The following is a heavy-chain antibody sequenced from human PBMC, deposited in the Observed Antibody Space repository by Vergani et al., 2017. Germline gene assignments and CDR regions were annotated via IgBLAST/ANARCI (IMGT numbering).Heavy chain of an antibody. CDR3: AGGIAVAGTDDY. CDR1: GYTFSTYG. Sequence: QVQLVQSGAEVKKPGASVKVSCKASGYTFSTYGISWVRQAPGQGLEWMGWISAYNGNTNYPEKFQGRLTMTTDTSTRTAYMELRSLRSDDTAVYYCAGGIAVAGTDDYWGQGTLVTVSS. J-gene: IGHJ4*02. D-gene: IGHD6-19*01. V-gene: IGHV1-18*01. CDR2: ISAYNGNT.